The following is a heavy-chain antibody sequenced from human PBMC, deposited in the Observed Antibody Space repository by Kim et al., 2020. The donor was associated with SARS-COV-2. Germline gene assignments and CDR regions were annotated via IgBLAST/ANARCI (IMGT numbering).Heavy chain of an antibody. CDR2: ISAYNGNT. CDR1: GYTFTSYG. J-gene: IGHJ6*02. V-gene: IGHV1-18*01. CDR3: ARKPNPNWNHLFYYYGMDV. D-gene: IGHD1-1*01. Sequence: ASVKVSCKASGYTFTSYGISWVRQAPGQGLEWMGWISAYNGNTNYAQKLQGRVTMTTDTSTSTAYMELRSLRSDDTAVYYCARKPNPNWNHLFYYYGMDVWGQGTTVTVSS.